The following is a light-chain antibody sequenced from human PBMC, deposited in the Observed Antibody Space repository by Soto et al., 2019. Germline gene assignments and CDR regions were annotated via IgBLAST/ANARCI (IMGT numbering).Light chain of an antibody. J-gene: IGLJ1*01. V-gene: IGLV2-14*01. CDR2: QVS. CDR3: SSYTSSSTLFV. CDR1: SSDVGGYNY. Sequence: SVLTQPASVSGSPGQSITISCTGTSSDVGGYNYVSWYQQHPGKAPKLMIYQVSNRPSGISNRFSGSKSGNTASLTISGLQAEDEADCYCSSYTSSSTLFVFGTGTKVTV.